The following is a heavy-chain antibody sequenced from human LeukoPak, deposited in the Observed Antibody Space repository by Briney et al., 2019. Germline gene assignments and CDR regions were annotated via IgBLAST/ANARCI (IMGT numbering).Heavy chain of an antibody. CDR3: AGGSGWLIDY. CDR2: IEGDGSEK. Sequence: QTGVSLRLSCAASGFTFSSFWMNWVRHTPGKGLEWVANIEGDGSEKNYMDSVKGRFTISRDNAKKSLHLQMNSLRAEDTGVYYCAGGSGWLIDYWGQRTLVTVSS. V-gene: IGHV3-7*03. J-gene: IGHJ4*02. CDR1: GFTFSSFW. D-gene: IGHD6-19*01.